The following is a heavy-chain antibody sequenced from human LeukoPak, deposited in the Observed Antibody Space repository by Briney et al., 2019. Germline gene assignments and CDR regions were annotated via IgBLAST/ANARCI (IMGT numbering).Heavy chain of an antibody. CDR3: AQADSTGYFYFQH. D-gene: IGHD3-22*01. CDR1: GDSVSSNSAA. CDR2: TCYRSEWYN. J-gene: IGHJ1*01. V-gene: IGHV6-1*01. Sequence: SQTLSLTCAISGDSVSSNSAAWNWIRQSPSRGLEWLGRTCYRSEWYNDYAVSVKSRININPDTSKNQFSLQLNSVTPEDTAVYYCAQADSTGYFYFQHWGQGTLVTVSS.